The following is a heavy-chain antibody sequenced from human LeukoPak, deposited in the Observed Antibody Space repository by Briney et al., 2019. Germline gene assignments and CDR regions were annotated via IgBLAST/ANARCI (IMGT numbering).Heavy chain of an antibody. J-gene: IGHJ4*02. Sequence: GGSLRLSCAASGFTLSSQGMHGVRQAPGKALEWVAVTSYDGTTKYYADSAKGRFNISRDNSKNTLYLQMNSLRVDDTAVYYCAKDATLFGDQYFDYWGQGTLVIVSS. CDR3: AKDATLFGDQYFDY. CDR2: TSYDGTTK. V-gene: IGHV3-30*18. CDR1: GFTLSSQG. D-gene: IGHD3-10*01.